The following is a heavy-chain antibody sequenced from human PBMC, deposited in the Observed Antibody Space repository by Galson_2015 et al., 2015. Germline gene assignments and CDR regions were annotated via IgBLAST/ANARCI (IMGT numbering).Heavy chain of an antibody. CDR1: GFTFDDYA. V-gene: IGHV3-9*01. D-gene: IGHD1-26*01. CDR3: ARIVGATTRDDAFDI. J-gene: IGHJ3*02. Sequence: SLRLSCAASGFTFDDYAMHWVRQAPGKGLEWVSGISCNGGYIDYADSVKGRFTISRDNAKNSLYLQMNSLKSEDTALYYCARIVGATTRDDAFDIWGQGTMVTVSS. CDR2: ISCNGGYI.